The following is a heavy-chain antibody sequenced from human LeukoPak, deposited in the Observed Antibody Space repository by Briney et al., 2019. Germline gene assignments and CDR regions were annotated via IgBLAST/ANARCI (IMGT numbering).Heavy chain of an antibody. D-gene: IGHD1-26*01. CDR2: INPSGGST. Sequence: ASVKVSCKASGYTFTSYYMHWVRQAPGQGLEWMGIINPSGGSTSYAQKFQGRVTMTRDMSTSTVYMELSSLRSEDTAVYYCARDGIVGATTYYYYYYMDVWGKGTTVTVSS. CDR1: GYTFTSYY. V-gene: IGHV1-46*01. J-gene: IGHJ6*03. CDR3: ARDGIVGATTYYYYYYMDV.